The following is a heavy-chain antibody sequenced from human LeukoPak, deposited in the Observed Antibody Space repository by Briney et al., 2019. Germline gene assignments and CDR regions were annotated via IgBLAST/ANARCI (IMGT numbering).Heavy chain of an antibody. CDR1: GFTFSSYA. CDR3: AKDRVASLPWSAWDY. J-gene: IGHJ4*02. CDR2: ISGSGGST. Sequence: AGGSLRLSFAASGFTFSSYAMSWVRQAPGKGLEWVSAISGSGGSTYYADSVKGRFTISRDNSKNTLYLQMNSLRAEDTAVYYCAKDRVASLPWSAWDYWGQGTLVTVSS. V-gene: IGHV3-23*01. D-gene: IGHD3-3*01.